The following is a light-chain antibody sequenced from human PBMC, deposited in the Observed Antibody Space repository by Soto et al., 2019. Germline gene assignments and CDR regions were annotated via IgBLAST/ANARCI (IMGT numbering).Light chain of an antibody. CDR1: QSVPNNY. Sequence: EIVLTQSPDTLSWSPGERATIYCGASQSVPNNYLAWYLQKPGQPPKVLIYAAYNRATGIPDRFSGSGSGTDFTLTIRRLEPEDFAVFYCQQYGGGPWTFGQGTKVESK. CDR3: QQYGGGPWT. V-gene: IGKV3-20*01. J-gene: IGKJ1*01. CDR2: AAY.